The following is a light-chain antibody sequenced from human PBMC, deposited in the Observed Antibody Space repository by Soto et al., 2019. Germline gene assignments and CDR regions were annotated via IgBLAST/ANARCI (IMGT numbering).Light chain of an antibody. CDR1: QSVSSN. CDR3: QQYNNWLT. CDR2: GAS. Sequence: EIVMTQSPATLSVSPGERATLSCRASQSVSSNLAWYHQKPGQAPRLLIYGASTRATGIPARFSGSGSGTEFSLTISSLQSEDSAVYYCQQYNNWLTFGGGTKVEIK. V-gene: IGKV3D-15*01. J-gene: IGKJ4*01.